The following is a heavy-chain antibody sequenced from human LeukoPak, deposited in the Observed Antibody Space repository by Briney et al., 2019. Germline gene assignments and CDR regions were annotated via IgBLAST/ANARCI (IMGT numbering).Heavy chain of an antibody. J-gene: IGHJ4*02. CDR3: AKDGGLWVSAHWGDS. D-gene: IGHD7-27*01. CDR1: GFTFSSYA. Sequence: GGSLRLSCAASGFTFSSYAMSWVRQAPGKGLEWVSTIRGSGESTFYADSVKGRFTVSRDDSKNTLYLQMNSLRAEDTAVYYCAKDGGLWVSAHWGDSWGRGTLVTVSS. V-gene: IGHV3-23*01. CDR2: IRGSGEST.